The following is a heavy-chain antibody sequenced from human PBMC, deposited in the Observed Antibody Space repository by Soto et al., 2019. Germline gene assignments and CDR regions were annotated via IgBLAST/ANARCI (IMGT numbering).Heavy chain of an antibody. Sequence: SVKVSCKASGFTFTSSAVQWVRQARGQRLEWIGWIVVGSGNTNYAQKFQERVTITRDMSTSTAYMELSSLRSEDTAVYYCAADLGNFWSGYLDVWGQGTTVTVSS. D-gene: IGHD3-3*01. CDR3: AADLGNFWSGYLDV. CDR2: IVVGSGNT. CDR1: GFTFTSSA. V-gene: IGHV1-58*01. J-gene: IGHJ6*02.